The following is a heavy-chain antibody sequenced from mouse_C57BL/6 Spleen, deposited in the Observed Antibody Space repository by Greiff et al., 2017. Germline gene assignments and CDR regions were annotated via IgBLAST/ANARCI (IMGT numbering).Heavy chain of an antibody. CDR2: LDPTDSYT. Sequence: VQLQQPGAELVKPGASVKLSCKASGYTFTSYWMQWVQQRPGKGLEWLGELDPTDSYTNYNQTFKGKATLTLDTSSSPSYMQLISLTSEDSAVYYCARGHTTYRAMDYWGQGTSVTVSS. CDR1: GYTFTSYW. J-gene: IGHJ4*01. CDR3: ARGHTTYRAMDY. V-gene: IGHV1-50*01. D-gene: IGHD5-5*01.